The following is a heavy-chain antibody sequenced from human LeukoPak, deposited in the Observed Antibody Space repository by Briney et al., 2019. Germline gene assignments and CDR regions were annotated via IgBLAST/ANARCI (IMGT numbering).Heavy chain of an antibody. D-gene: IGHD4-11*01. Sequence: GGSLRLSCAASGFTFSSYSMNWVRQAPGKGLEWVSSISSSSSYIYYADSVKGRFTISRDNAKNSLYLQMNSLRAEDTAVYYCAKDLVRSTVTSVDVWGKGTTVTVSS. V-gene: IGHV3-21*01. CDR3: AKDLVRSTVTSVDV. CDR1: GFTFSSYS. CDR2: ISSSSSYI. J-gene: IGHJ6*04.